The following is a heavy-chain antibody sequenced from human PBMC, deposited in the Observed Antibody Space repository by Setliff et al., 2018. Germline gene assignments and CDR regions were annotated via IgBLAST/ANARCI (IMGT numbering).Heavy chain of an antibody. D-gene: IGHD1-26*01. Sequence: ESGPTLVNPTQTLTLTCTFSGFSLSTSGMRVSWIRQPPGKALEWLARIDWDDDKFYSTSLKTRLTISKDTSKNQVVLTMTNMDPVDTATYYCARTVGDYYYYGMDVWGQGTTVTVSS. CDR3: ARTVGDYYYYGMDV. CDR1: GFSLSTSGMR. J-gene: IGHJ6*02. CDR2: IDWDDDK. V-gene: IGHV2-70*04.